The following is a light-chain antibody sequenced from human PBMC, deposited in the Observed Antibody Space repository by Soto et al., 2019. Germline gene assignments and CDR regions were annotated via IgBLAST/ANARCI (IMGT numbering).Light chain of an antibody. V-gene: IGKV1-5*03. J-gene: IGKJ1*01. CDR3: LQYQSYWT. Sequence: DIQMTQSPSTLSASVGDRVSITCRASKSISRQLAWYQQKPGKAPNLLIYQASNLETGVPSRFTGSGSGTEFTLTISSLQPDDLATYYGLQYQSYWTFGQGTKVEVK. CDR1: KSISRQ. CDR2: QAS.